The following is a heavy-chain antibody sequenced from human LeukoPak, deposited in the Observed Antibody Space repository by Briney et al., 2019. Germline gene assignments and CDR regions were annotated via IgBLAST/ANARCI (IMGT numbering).Heavy chain of an antibody. J-gene: IGHJ6*03. CDR1: GFTFSSYG. CDR3: AKGPPSYYYYYMDV. V-gene: IGHV3-30*02. Sequence: PGGSLRLSCAASGFTFSSYGMHWVRQAPGKGLEWVTFIQYDGNNKYYADSVKGRFTIFRDNSKNTVYLQMNSLRTEDTAVYYCAKGPPSYYYYYMDVWGKGTTVTVSS. CDR2: IQYDGNNK.